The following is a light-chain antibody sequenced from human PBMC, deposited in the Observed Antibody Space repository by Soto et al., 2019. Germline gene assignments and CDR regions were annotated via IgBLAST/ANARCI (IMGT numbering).Light chain of an antibody. V-gene: IGKV3-20*01. CDR1: QSVSSSY. CDR3: QQYGSSPPLT. J-gene: IGKJ4*01. CDR2: GAS. Sequence: EIVLTQSPDTLSLSPGERATLSCRASQSVSSSYLAWYQQKPGQAPRLLIYGASSRATGIPDRFSGSGSGTDFTLTISRLEPEDFAVYYCQQYGSSPPLTFGGGTKGEIK.